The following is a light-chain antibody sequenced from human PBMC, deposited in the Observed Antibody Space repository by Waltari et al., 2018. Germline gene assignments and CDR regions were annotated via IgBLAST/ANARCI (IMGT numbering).Light chain of an antibody. V-gene: IGKV3-20*01. CDR1: QAVSTTS. J-gene: IGKJ4*01. Sequence: EIVLTQSPGTLSLSPGERATLSCRASQAVSTTSLNWYQQKPGQAPRLLIYGASSRATGMPDRFSGSGSGTDFTLTISRLEPEDFAVYYCQQYDSIVLTFGGGTRVEI. CDR3: QQYDSIVLT. CDR2: GAS.